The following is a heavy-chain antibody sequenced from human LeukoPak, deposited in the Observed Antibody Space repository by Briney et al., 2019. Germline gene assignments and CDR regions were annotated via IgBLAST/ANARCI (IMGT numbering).Heavy chain of an antibody. Sequence: GGSLRLSRTASGFTFGDYAMSWFRQAPGKGLEWVSSITSSSRYIYYADSVKGRFTISRDNAKSSLYLQMNSLRAEDTAVYYCARDPYSGSYGDYYYYYMDVWGKGTTVTISS. CDR2: ITSSSRYI. D-gene: IGHD1-26*01. J-gene: IGHJ6*03. CDR1: GFTFGDYA. V-gene: IGHV3-21*01. CDR3: ARDPYSGSYGDYYYYYMDV.